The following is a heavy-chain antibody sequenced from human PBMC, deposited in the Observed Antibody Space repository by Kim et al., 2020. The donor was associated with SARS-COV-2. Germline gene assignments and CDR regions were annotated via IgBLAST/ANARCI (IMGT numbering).Heavy chain of an antibody. V-gene: IGHV3-72*01. CDR2: ARNKANGYSP. CDR1: GFSLSDQY. CDR3: TGDLVGPTGMAY. J-gene: IGHJ4*02. Sequence: GGSLRLSCAASGFSLSDQYMDWVRQAPGKGLEWVGRARNKANGYSPQYAASVNGRFTISRDDSKNSLYLQLNGLKTEDTAVYCCTGDLVGPTGMAYWGQGTLVTVSS. D-gene: IGHD1-26*01.